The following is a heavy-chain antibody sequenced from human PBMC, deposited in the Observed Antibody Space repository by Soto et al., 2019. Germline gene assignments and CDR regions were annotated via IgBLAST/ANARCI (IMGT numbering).Heavy chain of an antibody. Sequence: SKTLALTCSVSGGSIGSSSYYFGWIRQPPGKGLEWIGSLYYTGTTYYNSSLKSRVTISADKSQNQFSLRLSSVTAADTAVYYCGAYYSRTYRYHWFDPWGQGSPVIVSA. CDR1: GGSIGSSSYY. J-gene: IGHJ5*02. D-gene: IGHD3-10*01. V-gene: IGHV4-39*01. CDR3: GAYYSRTYRYHWFDP. CDR2: LYYTGTT.